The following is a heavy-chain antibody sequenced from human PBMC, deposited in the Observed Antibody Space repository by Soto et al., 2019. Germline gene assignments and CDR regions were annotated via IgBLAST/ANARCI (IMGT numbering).Heavy chain of an antibody. J-gene: IGHJ3*02. V-gene: IGHV1-2*02. Sequence: ASVKVSCKTSGYTFTDYYTHWVRQAPGQGLEWMGWMNPKSGGAYFAQKFQGRVTLIRDTSIGTAHIEVNSLTSDDTAVYFCTRENIENSDGLYDAFDIWGQGTAVTVSS. CDR1: GYTFTDYY. CDR3: TRENIENSDGLYDAFDI. D-gene: IGHD5-18*01. CDR2: MNPKSGGA.